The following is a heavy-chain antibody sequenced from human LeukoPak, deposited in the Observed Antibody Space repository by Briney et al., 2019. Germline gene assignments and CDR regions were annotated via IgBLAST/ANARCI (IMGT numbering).Heavy chain of an antibody. CDR3: AKDFRSTSITIFGVVTPGDYYMDV. CDR2: ISSSSSSI. J-gene: IGHJ6*03. V-gene: IGHV3-48*04. CDR1: GFTFSSYS. Sequence: PGGSLRLSCAASGFTFSSYSMNWVRQAPGKGLEWVSYISSSSSSIYYADSVKGRFTISRDNAKNSLYLQMNSLRAEDTAVYYCAKDFRSTSITIFGVVTPGDYYMDVWGKGTTVTVSS. D-gene: IGHD3-3*01.